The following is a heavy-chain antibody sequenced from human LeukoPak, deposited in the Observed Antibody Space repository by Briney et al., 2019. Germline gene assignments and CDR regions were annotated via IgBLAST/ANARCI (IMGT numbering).Heavy chain of an antibody. Sequence: SVKVSCKASGGTFSSYAISWVRQAPGQGLEWMGGIIPIFGTANYAQKFQGRVTITADESTSTAYMGLSSLRSEDTAVYYCARDTYYYGSGSYSSDAFDIWGQGTMVTVSS. J-gene: IGHJ3*02. CDR1: GGTFSSYA. CDR2: IIPIFGTA. D-gene: IGHD3-10*01. V-gene: IGHV1-69*13. CDR3: ARDTYYYGSGSYSSDAFDI.